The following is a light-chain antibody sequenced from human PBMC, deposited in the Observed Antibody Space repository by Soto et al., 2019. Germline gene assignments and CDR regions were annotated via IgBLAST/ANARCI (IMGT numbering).Light chain of an antibody. J-gene: IGLJ1*01. Sequence: QSVLTQPASVSGSPGQSITISCTGNSSDVGGYNSVSWYQQHPGKAPKLMIYNVSNRPSGVSNRFSGSKSGNTASLTISGLQAEDEADYYCSSYTSSSTYVFGTGTKLTV. CDR1: SSDVGGYNS. CDR2: NVS. V-gene: IGLV2-14*01. CDR3: SSYTSSSTYV.